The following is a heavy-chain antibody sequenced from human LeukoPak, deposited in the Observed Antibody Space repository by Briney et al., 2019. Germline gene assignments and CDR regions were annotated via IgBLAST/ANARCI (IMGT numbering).Heavy chain of an antibody. D-gene: IGHD6-13*01. CDR1: GGSINNYY. CDR3: ARVPRYSSSFFPFNY. Sequence: SETLSLTCTVSGGSINNYYWTWVRQPPGKGLEWIGYVYHSGSTNYNPSLESRVTISIDTSKNQFSLKVTSVTAADTAVYYCARVPRYSSSFFPFNYWGQGTLVTVSS. J-gene: IGHJ4*02. V-gene: IGHV4-59*08. CDR2: VYHSGST.